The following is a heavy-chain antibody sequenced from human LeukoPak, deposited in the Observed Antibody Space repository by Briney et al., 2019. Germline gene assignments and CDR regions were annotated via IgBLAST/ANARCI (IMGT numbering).Heavy chain of an antibody. Sequence: GGLRLSCAAPGFTFSSYAMGWVRQAPGEGVEWVSAISGSGGSTYYADSVKGRFTISRDNSKNTLYLQMNSLRAEDTAVYYCAKVGYGSSLGNDAFDIWGQGTMVTVSS. CDR3: AKVGYGSSLGNDAFDI. D-gene: IGHD6-13*01. CDR2: ISGSGGST. CDR1: GFTFSSYA. V-gene: IGHV3-23*01. J-gene: IGHJ3*02.